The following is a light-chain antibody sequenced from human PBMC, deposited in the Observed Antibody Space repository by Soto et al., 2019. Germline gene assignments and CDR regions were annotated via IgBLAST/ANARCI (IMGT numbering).Light chain of an antibody. V-gene: IGKV3-20*01. CDR3: QQYGSSPLFT. Sequence: EIVLTQSPGTLSLSPGERATLSCRASQSVSSSYLAWYQQKPGQAPRRLIYGASSRATGIPARFSGSGSGTDFTLTISRLEPEYFAVYYCQQYGSSPLFTFGPGTKVDIK. CDR2: GAS. J-gene: IGKJ3*01. CDR1: QSVSSSY.